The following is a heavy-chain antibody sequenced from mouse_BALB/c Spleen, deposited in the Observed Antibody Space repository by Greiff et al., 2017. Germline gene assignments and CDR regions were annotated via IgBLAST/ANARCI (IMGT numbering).Heavy chain of an antibody. CDR3: TRTTEGYYYAMDY. CDR2: IRLKSNNYAT. J-gene: IGHJ4*01. CDR1: GFTFSNYW. D-gene: IGHD1-1*01. Sequence: EVQLVESGGGLVQPGGSMKLSCVASGFTFSNYWMNWVRQSPEKGLEWVAEIRLKSNNYATHYAESVKGRFTISRDDSKSSVYLQMNNLRAEDTGIYYCTRTTEGYYYAMDYWGQGTSVTVSS. V-gene: IGHV6-6*02.